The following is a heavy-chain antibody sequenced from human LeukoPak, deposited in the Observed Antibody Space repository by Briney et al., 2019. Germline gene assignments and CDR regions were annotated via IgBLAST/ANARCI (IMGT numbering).Heavy chain of an antibody. J-gene: IGHJ3*02. CDR1: GGSISSYY. D-gene: IGHD3-22*01. CDR3: ARGNYYDSSGYYNDAFDI. Sequence: PSETLSLTCTVSGGSISSYYWSWIRQPPGKGLEWIGYIYYSGSTNYNPSLKSRVTISVDTSKNQFSLKLSSVTAADTAVYYCARGNYYDSSGYYNDAFDIWGQGTMITVSS. V-gene: IGHV4-59*01. CDR2: IYYSGST.